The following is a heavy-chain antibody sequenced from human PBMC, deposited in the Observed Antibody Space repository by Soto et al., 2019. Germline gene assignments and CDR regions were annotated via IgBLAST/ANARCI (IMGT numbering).Heavy chain of an antibody. V-gene: IGHV1-8*01. D-gene: IGHD3-9*01. Sequence: GASVKLSCKDSGYTYTSYDINWVRQATGQGLEWMGWMNPNSGNTGYAQKFQGRVTMTRNTSISTAYMELSSLRSEDTAVYYCARRPELRYFDWLFKGPAGDAFDIWGQGTMVT. J-gene: IGHJ3*02. CDR3: ARRPELRYFDWLFKGPAGDAFDI. CDR2: MNPNSGNT. CDR1: GYTYTSYD.